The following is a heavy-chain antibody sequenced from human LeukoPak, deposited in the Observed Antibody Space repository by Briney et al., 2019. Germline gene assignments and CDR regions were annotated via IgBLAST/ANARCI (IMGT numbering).Heavy chain of an antibody. CDR1: GYTFTGYY. V-gene: IGHV1-2*02. CDR2: INPNSGGT. J-gene: IGHJ3*02. Sequence: GASVKVSCKASGYTFTGYYMHWVRQAPGQGLEWMGWINPNSGGTNYAQKFQGRVTMTRDTSISTAYMELSRLRSDDTAVYYCASAYYYDSSGQDAFDIWGQGTMVTVSS. CDR3: ASAYYYDSSGQDAFDI. D-gene: IGHD3-22*01.